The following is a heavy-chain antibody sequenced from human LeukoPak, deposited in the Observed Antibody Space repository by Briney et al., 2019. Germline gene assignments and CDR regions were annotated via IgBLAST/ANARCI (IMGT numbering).Heavy chain of an antibody. CDR1: GFTFSSYG. Sequence: GGSLRLSCAASGFTFSSYGMSWVRQAPGKGLAWVSAISGSGGSTYYADSVKGRFTISRDNSKNTLYLQMNSLRAEDTAVYYCAKSYILTEYYFDYWGQGTLVTVSS. V-gene: IGHV3-23*01. D-gene: IGHD3-9*01. CDR2: ISGSGGST. J-gene: IGHJ4*02. CDR3: AKSYILTEYYFDY.